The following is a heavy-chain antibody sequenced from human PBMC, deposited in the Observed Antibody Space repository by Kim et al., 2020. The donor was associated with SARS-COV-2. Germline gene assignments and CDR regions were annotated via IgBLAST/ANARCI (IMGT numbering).Heavy chain of an antibody. Sequence: SETLSLTCAVYGGSFSGYYWSWIRQPPGKGLEWIGEINHSGSTNYNPSLKSRVTISVDTSKNQFSLKLSSVTAADTAVYYCARGVGIGRYFQHWGQGTLVTVSS. V-gene: IGHV4-34*01. CDR1: GGSFSGYY. D-gene: IGHD7-27*01. J-gene: IGHJ1*01. CDR2: INHSGST. CDR3: ARGVGIGRYFQH.